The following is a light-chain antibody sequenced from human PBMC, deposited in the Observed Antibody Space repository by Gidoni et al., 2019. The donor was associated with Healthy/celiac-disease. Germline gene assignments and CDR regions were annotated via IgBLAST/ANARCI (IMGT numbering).Light chain of an antibody. CDR1: QSISSY. J-gene: IGKJ3*01. V-gene: IGKV1-39*01. Sequence: IQLNQSPSSLSASVGDSVTITCRASQSISSYLHWYKQKPGKAPKLLIYAASSLQSGVPSRFSGSGSGTDCTLTISSLQPEDVATYYCQQSYSTAVTFGPGTKVDIK. CDR2: AAS. CDR3: QQSYSTAVT.